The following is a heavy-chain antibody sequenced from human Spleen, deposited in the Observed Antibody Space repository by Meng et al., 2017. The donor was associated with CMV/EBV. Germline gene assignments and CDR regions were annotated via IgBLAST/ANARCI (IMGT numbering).Heavy chain of an antibody. J-gene: IGHJ4*02. CDR3: ARHRRSSTSCYDY. CDR2: IYPGDSDT. Sequence: GGSLRLSCKGSGYSFTSYWIGWVRQMPGKGLGWMGIIYPGDSDTRYSPSFQGQVTISADKSISTAYLQWSSLKASDTAMYYCARHRRSSTSCYDYLGQGTLVTVSS. CDR1: GYSFTSYW. D-gene: IGHD2-2*01. V-gene: IGHV5-51*01.